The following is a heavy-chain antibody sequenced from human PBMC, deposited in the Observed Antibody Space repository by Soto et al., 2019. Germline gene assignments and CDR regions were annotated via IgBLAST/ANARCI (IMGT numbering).Heavy chain of an antibody. V-gene: IGHV4-34*01. CDR1: GGSFSGYY. CDR3: ARGGGMYSSSCYWFDP. J-gene: IGHJ5*02. CDR2: GHHSGST. D-gene: IGHD6-13*01. Sequence: QVQLQQWGAGLLKPSETLSLTCAVYGGSFSGYYWSWIRQPPGKGLEWIGEGHHSGSTNYSPPLRSRVSISVDTSKNQFSLKLTSVTAADTAVYYCARGGGMYSSSCYWFDPWGQGTLVTVSS.